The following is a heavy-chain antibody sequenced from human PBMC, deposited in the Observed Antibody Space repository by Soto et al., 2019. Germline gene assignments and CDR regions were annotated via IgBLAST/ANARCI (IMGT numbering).Heavy chain of an antibody. CDR1: GFTFSSYA. CDR3: ATAVRYFDWYFDF. CDR2: ISGSGGST. Sequence: EVQLLESGGGLVQPGGSLRLSCAASGFTFSSYAMSWVRQAPGKGLEWVSAISGSGGSTYYADSVKGRFTISRDNSKNTLYLQMNSLRAEDTAIYYCATAVRYFDWYFDFWGQGTLVTVSS. J-gene: IGHJ4*02. V-gene: IGHV3-23*01. D-gene: IGHD3-9*01.